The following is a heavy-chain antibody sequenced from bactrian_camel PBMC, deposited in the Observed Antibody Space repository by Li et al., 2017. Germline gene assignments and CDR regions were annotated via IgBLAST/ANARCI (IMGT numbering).Heavy chain of an antibody. J-gene: IGHJ4*01. D-gene: IGHD7*01. CDR1: GFTFSTTS. CDR2: VASNGGST. V-gene: IGHV3S1*01. Sequence: QVQLVESGGGSVQAGGSLRLSCAASGFTFSTTSMFWVRQAPAKGLEWVSGVASNGGSTEYADSIVGRFTISRSNADNTLYLRMNSLKPEDTAVYYCAADVLRTWCRGGHCPKWNYWGQGTQVTVS. CDR3: AADVLRTWCRGGHCPKWNY.